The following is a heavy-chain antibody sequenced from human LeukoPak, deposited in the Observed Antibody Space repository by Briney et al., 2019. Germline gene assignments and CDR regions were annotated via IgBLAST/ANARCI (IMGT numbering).Heavy chain of an antibody. V-gene: IGHV1-69*13. CDR3: ARPRILSTVTTDAFDI. J-gene: IGHJ3*02. CDR2: IIPIFGTA. Sequence: GASVKVSCKASGGTFSSYAISWVRQAPGQGLEWMGGIIPIFGTANYAQKFQGRVTITADESTSTAYMELSSLRSEDTAVYYRARPRILSTVTTDAFDIWGQGTMVTVSS. CDR1: GGTFSSYA. D-gene: IGHD4-17*01.